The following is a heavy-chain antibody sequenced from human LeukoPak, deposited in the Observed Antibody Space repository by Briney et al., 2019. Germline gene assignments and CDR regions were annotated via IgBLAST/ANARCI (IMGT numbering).Heavy chain of an antibody. J-gene: IGHJ4*02. CDR2: ISSSSSYI. Sequence: NSGGSLRLSCAASGFTFSSYSMNWVRQAPGKGLEWVSSISSSSSYIYYADSVKGRFTISRDNAKNSLYLQMNSLRAEDTAAYYCARVEGLEYDSSGYYYTFDYWGQGTLVTVSS. D-gene: IGHD3-22*01. V-gene: IGHV3-21*01. CDR3: ARVEGLEYDSSGYYYTFDY. CDR1: GFTFSSYS.